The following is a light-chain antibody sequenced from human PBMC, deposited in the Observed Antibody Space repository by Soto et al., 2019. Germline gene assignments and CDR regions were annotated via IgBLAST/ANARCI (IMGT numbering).Light chain of an antibody. J-gene: IGLJ1*01. CDR1: NIGSES. Sequence: SYELTQPPSVSVAPGQTAMITCGGNNIGSESVHWYQQRPGQAPVLVVYDDSDRPSGIPERFSGSNSANTATLTISRVEAGDEADYYCQVWYRSTDIYAFGSGTKVTVL. V-gene: IGLV3-21*02. CDR3: QVWYRSTDIYA. CDR2: DDS.